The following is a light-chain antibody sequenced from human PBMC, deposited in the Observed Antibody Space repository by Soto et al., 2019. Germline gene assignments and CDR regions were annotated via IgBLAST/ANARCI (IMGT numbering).Light chain of an antibody. CDR3: QHYNSYSEA. Sequence: EIVMTQSPATLSVCPGERATLSCRASQSVTNNLAWYQHKPGQAPRLLISGASTRATDIPARFSGSGSGTEFTLTISSLQPDDFATYYCQHYNSYSEAFGQGTKVDI. J-gene: IGKJ1*01. CDR2: GAS. V-gene: IGKV3-15*01. CDR1: QSVTNN.